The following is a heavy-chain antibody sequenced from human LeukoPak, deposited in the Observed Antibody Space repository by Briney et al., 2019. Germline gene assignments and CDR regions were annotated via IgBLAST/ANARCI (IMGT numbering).Heavy chain of an antibody. D-gene: IGHD2-21*02. V-gene: IGHV3-7*01. CDR1: GFMFSRSW. Sequence: PGGSLRLSCAASGFMFSRSWMSWVRQAPGKGLEWVANIKQDGSEKYYVDSVKGRFTISRDNSKNTLYLQMNSLRAEDTAVYYCARDSYGVVTAIDYWGQGTLVTVSS. CDR3: ARDSYGVVTAIDY. J-gene: IGHJ4*02. CDR2: IKQDGSEK.